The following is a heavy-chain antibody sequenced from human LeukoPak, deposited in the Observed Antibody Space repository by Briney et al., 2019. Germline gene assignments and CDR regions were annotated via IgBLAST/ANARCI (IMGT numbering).Heavy chain of an antibody. Sequence: SETLSLTCTVSGGSISSGGYYWSWIRQHPGKGLEWSGYIYCSGSTYYNPSLKSRVTISVDTSKNQFSLKLSSVTAADTAVYYCARWLPTENFDYWGQGTLVTVSS. CDR2: IYCSGST. J-gene: IGHJ4*02. CDR1: GGSISSGGYY. D-gene: IGHD5-12*01. V-gene: IGHV4-31*03. CDR3: ARWLPTENFDY.